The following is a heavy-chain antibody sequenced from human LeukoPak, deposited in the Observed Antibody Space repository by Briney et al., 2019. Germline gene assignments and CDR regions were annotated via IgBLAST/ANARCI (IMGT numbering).Heavy chain of an antibody. CDR3: ARPGERSRRDWNLDQ. D-gene: IGHD1-1*01. J-gene: IGHJ4*02. CDR2: ISSSSSYI. CDR1: GFTFSSYS. Sequence: GGSLRLSCAASGFTFSSYSMNWVRQAPGKGLEWVSSISSSSSYIYYADSVKGRFTISRDNAKNSLYLQMNSLRAEDTAVYYCARPGERSRRDWNLDQWGQGTLVTVSS. V-gene: IGHV3-21*01.